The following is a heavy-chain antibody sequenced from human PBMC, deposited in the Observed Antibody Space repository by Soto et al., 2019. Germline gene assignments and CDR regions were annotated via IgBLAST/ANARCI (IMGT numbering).Heavy chain of an antibody. J-gene: IGHJ6*02. V-gene: IGHV4-34*01. CDR3: ARGRAEITIFGVVTPADYGMDV. CDR2: INHSGST. Sequence: PPGKGLKWIGEINHSGSTNYNPSLKSRVTISVDTSKNQFSLKLSSVTAADTAVYYCARGRAEITIFGVVTPADYGMDVWGQGTTVTVSS. D-gene: IGHD3-3*01.